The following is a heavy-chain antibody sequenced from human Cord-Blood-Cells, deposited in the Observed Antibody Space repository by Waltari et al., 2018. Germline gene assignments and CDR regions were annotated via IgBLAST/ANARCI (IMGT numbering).Heavy chain of an antibody. J-gene: IGHJ4*02. V-gene: IGHV4-34*01. CDR1: GGSFSGYY. CDR2: INHSGTT. CDR3: ARGPLRDY. Sequence: VQLQQWGAGLLKPSETLSLTCAVYGGSFSGYYWSWIRQPPGKGLEWSGEINHSGTTNYNPSLKSRVTISVDTSKNQFSLKLSSVTAADTAVYYCARGPLRDYWGQGTLVTVSS.